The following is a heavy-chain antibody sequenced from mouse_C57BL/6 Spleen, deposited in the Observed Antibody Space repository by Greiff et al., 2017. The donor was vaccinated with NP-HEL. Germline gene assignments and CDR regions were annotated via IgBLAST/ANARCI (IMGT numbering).Heavy chain of an antibody. V-gene: IGHV10-1*01. J-gene: IGHJ4*01. CDR1: GFSFNTYA. D-gene: IGHD2-3*01. CDR3: VRDGYYVGAMDY. CDR2: IRSKSNNYAT. Sequence: EVQLVESGGGLVQPKGSLKLSCAASGFSFNTYAMNWVRQAPGKGLEWVARIRSKSNNYATYYADSVKDRFTISRDDSESMLYLQMNNLKTEDTAMYYCVRDGYYVGAMDYWGQGTSVTVSS.